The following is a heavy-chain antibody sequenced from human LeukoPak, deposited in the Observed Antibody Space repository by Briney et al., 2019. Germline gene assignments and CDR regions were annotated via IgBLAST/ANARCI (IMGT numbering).Heavy chain of an antibody. CDR3: ARHAMYYGSGSYFFDY. CDR1: GGSISSYY. V-gene: IGHV4-39*01. Sequence: SETLSLTCTVSGGSISSYYWGWIRQPPGKGLEWIGSFYYSGSTYYNPSLKSRVTISVDTSKIQFSLKLSSVTAADTAVYYCARHAMYYGSGSYFFDYWGQGTLVTVSS. D-gene: IGHD3-10*01. J-gene: IGHJ4*02. CDR2: FYYSGST.